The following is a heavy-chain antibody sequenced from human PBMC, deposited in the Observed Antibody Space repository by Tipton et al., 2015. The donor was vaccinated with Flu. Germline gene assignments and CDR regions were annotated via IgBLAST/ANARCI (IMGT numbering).Heavy chain of an antibody. CDR1: GGSISSYY. CDR3: AREKVGATSAFEI. CDR2: IYYSGST. J-gene: IGHJ3*02. D-gene: IGHD1-26*01. V-gene: IGHV4-59*01. Sequence: TLSLTCTVSGGSISSYYWSWIRQPPGKGLEWIGYIYYSGSTNYNPSLKSRVTISVDTSKNQFSLKLSSVTAADTAVYYCAREKVGATSAFEIWGQGTMVTVPS.